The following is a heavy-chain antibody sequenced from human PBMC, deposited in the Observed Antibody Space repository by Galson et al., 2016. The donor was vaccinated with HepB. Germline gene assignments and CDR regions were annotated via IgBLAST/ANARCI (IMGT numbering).Heavy chain of an antibody. CDR1: GFTFNTYA. J-gene: IGHJ4*02. CDR2: ISGSGEVT. CDR3: ARGPRGGWSPAY. V-gene: IGHV3-23*01. D-gene: IGHD3-3*01. Sequence: SLRLSCAASGFTFNTYAMTWVRQAPGKGLEWVSSISGSGEVTYYTASVKGRFTISSDSSMNTLYLQMSGLRADDTAVDYCARGPRGGWSPAYWGQGTLVTVSS.